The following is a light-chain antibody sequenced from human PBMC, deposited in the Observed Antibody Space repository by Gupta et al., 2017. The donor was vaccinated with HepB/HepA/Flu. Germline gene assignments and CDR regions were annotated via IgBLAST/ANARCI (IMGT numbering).Light chain of an antibody. CDR1: SSNIGNNY. Sequence: QYVFTQPPSVSAAPGQKVTIPCSGSSSNIGNNYVSWYQQLPGTAPKVLISENNKRPTGIPDRFSGSKSGTSATLGITGLQTGDEADYYCGTWDSSLSVVVFGGGTKVTVL. CDR3: GTWDSSLSVVV. CDR2: ENN. V-gene: IGLV1-51*02. J-gene: IGLJ2*01.